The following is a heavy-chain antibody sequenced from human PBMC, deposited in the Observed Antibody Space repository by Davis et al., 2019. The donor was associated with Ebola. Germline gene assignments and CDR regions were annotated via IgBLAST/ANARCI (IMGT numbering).Heavy chain of an antibody. Sequence: GESLKISRADSVITFSSYAMSWVRQTPGKGLEWVSHISGNGGVTYYAESVKGRFTVSRDNSKNTLYMQMNNLRVEDTAVYHCAKEGHIVVVTGIPEYFDLWGRGTLVTVSS. J-gene: IGHJ2*01. CDR2: ISGNGGVT. V-gene: IGHV3-23*01. CDR1: VITFSSYA. D-gene: IGHD2-21*02. CDR3: AKEGHIVVVTGIPEYFDL.